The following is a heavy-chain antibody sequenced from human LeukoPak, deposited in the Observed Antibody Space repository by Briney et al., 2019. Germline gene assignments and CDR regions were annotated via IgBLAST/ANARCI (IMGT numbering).Heavy chain of an antibody. D-gene: IGHD3-10*01. Sequence: GGSLRLSCAASGFTFSDYYMSWIRQAPGEGLEWVSYISSSGSTIYYADSVKGRFTISRDNAKNSLYLQMNSLRAEDTAVYYCAREGRYYYGSGSYSVGYFDYWGQGTLVTVSS. CDR2: ISSSGSTI. CDR3: AREGRYYYGSGSYSVGYFDY. CDR1: GFTFSDYY. J-gene: IGHJ4*02. V-gene: IGHV3-11*01.